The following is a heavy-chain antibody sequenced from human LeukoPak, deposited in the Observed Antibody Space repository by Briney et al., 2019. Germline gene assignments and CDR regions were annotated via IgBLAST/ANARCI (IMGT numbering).Heavy chain of an antibody. CDR2: ISGSGGST. Sequence: HPGGSLRLSCAASGFTFSSYAMSWVRQAPGKGLEWVSAISGSGGSTYYADSVKGRFTISRDNAKNSLYLQMNSLRAEDTAVYYCARAGTNVVPAGLHFDCWGQGTLVTVSS. CDR3: ARAGTNVVPAGLHFDC. CDR1: GFTFSSYA. D-gene: IGHD2-2*01. V-gene: IGHV3-23*01. J-gene: IGHJ4*02.